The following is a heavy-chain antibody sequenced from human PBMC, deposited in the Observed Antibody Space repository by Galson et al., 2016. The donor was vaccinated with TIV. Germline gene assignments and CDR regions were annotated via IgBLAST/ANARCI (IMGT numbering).Heavy chain of an antibody. Sequence: SLRLSCAASGFTFSAYSVHWVGEARVKVWGGGAGRAGVGGEEVVGGVASCPFTISKDNSKNTLYLQMNSLKAEDTAVYFCARDSGYDINWSPGYWGQGTLVTVSS. CDR3: ARDSGYDINWSPGY. V-gene: IGHV3-30*04. CDR2: RAGVGGEE. CDR1: GFTFSAYS. D-gene: IGHD1-20*01. J-gene: IGHJ4*02.